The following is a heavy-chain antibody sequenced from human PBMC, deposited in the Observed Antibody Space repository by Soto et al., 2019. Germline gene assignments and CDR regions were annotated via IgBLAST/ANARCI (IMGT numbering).Heavy chain of an antibody. Sequence: GGSLRLSCAASGFTFTSHWMHWDRQAPGKGPVWVSRINGDGSSIDYADSVKGRFTIARDNAKNTLYLQMNSLRAEDTAVYHCAREIIEVIGTIQWFDPWGQGTLVTVSS. CDR2: INGDGSSI. CDR3: AREIIEVIGTIQWFDP. J-gene: IGHJ5*02. CDR1: GFTFTSHW. D-gene: IGHD6-19*01. V-gene: IGHV3-74*01.